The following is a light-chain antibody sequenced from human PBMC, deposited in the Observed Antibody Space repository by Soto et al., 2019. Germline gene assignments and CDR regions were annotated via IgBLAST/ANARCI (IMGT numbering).Light chain of an antibody. V-gene: IGLV2-23*03. Sequence: QSALTQPASVSGSPGQSITISCTGTSSDVGSYNLVSRYQHHPGKAPKLMIYEGSKRPSGVSNRFSGSKSGNTASLTISGLQAEDEADYYCCSYAGSSTFVVFGGGTKVTVL. CDR1: SSDVGSYNL. J-gene: IGLJ2*01. CDR2: EGS. CDR3: CSYAGSSTFVV.